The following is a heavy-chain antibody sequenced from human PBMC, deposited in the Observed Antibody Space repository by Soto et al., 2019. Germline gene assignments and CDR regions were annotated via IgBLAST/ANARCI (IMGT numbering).Heavy chain of an antibody. D-gene: IGHD6-13*01. CDR3: ARGRLAAAGSFDY. V-gene: IGHV3-11*06. J-gene: IGHJ4*02. CDR1: GFPFSDYS. CDR2: ISSRGSYT. Sequence: QVQLVESGGGLVKPGGSLRLSCAASGFPFSDYSVSWVRQAPGKGLEWVSYISSRGSYTSYADSVKGRFTISRDNAKNSLYLQMNSLRAEDTAVYYCARGRLAAAGSFDYWGQGTLVTVSS.